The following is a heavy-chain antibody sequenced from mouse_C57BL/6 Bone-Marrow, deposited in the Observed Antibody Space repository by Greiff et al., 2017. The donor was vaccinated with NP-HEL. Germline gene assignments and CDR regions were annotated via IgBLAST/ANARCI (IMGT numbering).Heavy chain of an antibody. CDR3: AREGR. J-gene: IGHJ2*01. CDR1: GYTFTDYY. CDR2: IYPGSGNT. Sequence: VQGVESGAELVRPGASVKLSCKASGYTFTDYYINWVKQRPGQGLERIARIYPGSGNTYYNEKFKGKATLTAEKSSSTAYMQLSSLTSEDSAVYFCAREGRWGQGTTLTVSS. V-gene: IGHV1-76*01. D-gene: IGHD3-3*01.